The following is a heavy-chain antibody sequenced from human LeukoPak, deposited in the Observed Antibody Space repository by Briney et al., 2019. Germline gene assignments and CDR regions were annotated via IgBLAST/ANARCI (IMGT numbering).Heavy chain of an antibody. CDR3: ARVGMGDGYDNWIGR. Sequence: GGSLRLSRSASGFTLSNYGMNWVRQAAGKGLEWISYFSSSSSIIYYTNSVQGRVDISSEDAKNSLYLQMSSLRDEDTAVYYCARVGMGDGYDNWIGRWGQGTLVTV. V-gene: IGHV3-48*02. CDR1: GFTLSNYG. CDR2: FSSSSSII. D-gene: IGHD2-21*02. J-gene: IGHJ5*02.